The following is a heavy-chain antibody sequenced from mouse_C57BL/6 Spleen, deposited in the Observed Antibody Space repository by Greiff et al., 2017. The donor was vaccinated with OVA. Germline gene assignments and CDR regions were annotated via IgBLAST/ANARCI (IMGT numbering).Heavy chain of an antibody. Sequence: QVQLQQSGAELVKPGASVKISCKASGYAFSSYWMNWVKQRPGKGLEWIGQIYPGDGDTNYNGKFKGKATLTADKSSSTAYMQLSSLTSEDSAVYFCARSGSVHWYFDVWGTGTTVTVSS. CDR1: GYAFSSYW. D-gene: IGHD1-1*01. CDR3: ARSGSVHWYFDV. CDR2: IYPGDGDT. J-gene: IGHJ1*03. V-gene: IGHV1-80*01.